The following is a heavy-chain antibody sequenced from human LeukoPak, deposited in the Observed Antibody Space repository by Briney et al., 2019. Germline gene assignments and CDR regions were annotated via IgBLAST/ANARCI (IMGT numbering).Heavy chain of an antibody. J-gene: IGHJ6*04. CDR2: IYHSGST. Sequence: SETVSLTCTVSGYSITSGYFWGWIRRPPGKGLEWIGRIYHSGSTNYNSSLKSRVTISVDTSKNQISLKLNSVTAADTAVYYCARVGTVNYYYGMDVWGKGTTVTVSS. V-gene: IGHV4-38-2*02. D-gene: IGHD4-17*01. CDR1: GYSITSGYF. CDR3: ARVGTVNYYYGMDV.